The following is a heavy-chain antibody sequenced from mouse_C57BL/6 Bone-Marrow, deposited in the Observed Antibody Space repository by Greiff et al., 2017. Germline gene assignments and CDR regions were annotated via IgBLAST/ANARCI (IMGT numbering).Heavy chain of an antibody. V-gene: IGHV1-59*01. CDR1: GYTFTSYW. CDR3: ARVRYSNSLDY. CDR2: IDPSDSYT. D-gene: IGHD2-5*01. Sequence: QVQLQQPGAELVRPGTSVKLSCKASGYTFTSYWMHWVKQRPGQGLEWIGVIDPSDSYTNYNQKFKGKATLTVDTSSSTAYMQLSSLTSEDSAVYYCARVRYSNSLDYWGQGTTLTVSS. J-gene: IGHJ2*01.